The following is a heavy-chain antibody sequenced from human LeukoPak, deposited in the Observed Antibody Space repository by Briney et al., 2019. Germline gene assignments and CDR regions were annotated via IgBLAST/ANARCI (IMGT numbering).Heavy chain of an antibody. Sequence: GGSLRLSCAASGFTFSTYAMSWVRQAPGKGLEWVSGIGGSGDMTYYADSVKGRFTISRDNSKNTLYLQMNSLRAEDTAVYYCAKDFASNPEHGPLDYWGQGTLVTVSS. CDR1: GFTFSTYA. D-gene: IGHD1-14*01. J-gene: IGHJ4*02. CDR2: IGGSGDMT. V-gene: IGHV3-23*01. CDR3: AKDFASNPEHGPLDY.